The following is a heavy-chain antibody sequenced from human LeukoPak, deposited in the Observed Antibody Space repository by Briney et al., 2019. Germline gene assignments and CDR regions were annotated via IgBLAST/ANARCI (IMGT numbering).Heavy chain of an antibody. V-gene: IGHV3-21*01. D-gene: IGHD2-21*01. CDR2: ISSSSTSI. J-gene: IGHJ4*02. CDR3: AREFSVVGNFDY. Sequence: PGGSLRLSCADSGFLFSDFIDHTMVWVRQAPGKGLEWVSYISSSSTSISYADSVRGRFSISRDNVQRSLYLHMNSLRDEDTAVYYCAREFSVVGNFDYWGQGTLVIVSS. CDR1: GFLFSDFIDHT.